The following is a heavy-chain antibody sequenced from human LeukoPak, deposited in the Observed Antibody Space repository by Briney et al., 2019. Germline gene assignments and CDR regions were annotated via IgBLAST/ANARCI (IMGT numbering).Heavy chain of an antibody. D-gene: IGHD2-2*02. CDR2: INHSGST. Sequence: SETPSLTCAVYGGSFSGYYWSWIRQPPGKGLEWIGEINHSGSTNYNPSLKSRVTISVDTSKNQFSLKLSSVTAADTAVYYCARGDCSSTSCYTGLDYWGQGTLVTVSS. CDR3: ARGDCSSTSCYTGLDY. CDR1: GGSFSGYY. J-gene: IGHJ4*02. V-gene: IGHV4-34*01.